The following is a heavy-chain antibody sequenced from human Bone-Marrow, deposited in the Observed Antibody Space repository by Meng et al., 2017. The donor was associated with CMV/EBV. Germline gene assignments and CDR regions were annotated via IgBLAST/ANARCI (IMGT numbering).Heavy chain of an antibody. CDR3: ARDRSSGWYGRHDGGY. J-gene: IGHJ4*02. Sequence: SGFTFSDYYMSWIRQAPGKGLEWVSYISSSGSTIYYADSVKGRFTISRDNAKNSLYLQMNSLRAEDTAVYYCARDRSSGWYGRHDGGYWGQGTLVTVSS. D-gene: IGHD6-19*01. CDR1: GFTFSDYY. V-gene: IGHV3-11*04. CDR2: ISSSGSTI.